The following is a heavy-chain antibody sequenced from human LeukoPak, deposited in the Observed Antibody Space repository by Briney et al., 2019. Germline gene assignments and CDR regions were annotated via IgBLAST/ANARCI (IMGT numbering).Heavy chain of an antibody. D-gene: IGHD6-19*01. V-gene: IGHV3-7*01. CDR2: IKQDGSEK. J-gene: IGHJ4*02. CDR1: GFTFSSYW. CDR3: AREGIAVAGTPHNHYYFDY. Sequence: GGSLRLSCAASGFTFSSYWMSWVRQAPGKGLEWVANIKQDGSEKYYVDSVKGRFTISRDNAKNSLYLQMNSLRAEDTAVYYCAREGIAVAGTPHNHYYFDYWGQGTLVTVSS.